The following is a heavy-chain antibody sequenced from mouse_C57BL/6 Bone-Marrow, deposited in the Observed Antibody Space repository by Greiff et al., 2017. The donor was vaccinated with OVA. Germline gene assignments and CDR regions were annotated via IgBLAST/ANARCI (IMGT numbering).Heavy chain of an antibody. Sequence: VQLQQSGPELVKPGASVKLSCKASGYTFTSYDINWVKQRPGQGLEWIGWIYPRDGSTKYTEKFKGKATLTVDTSSSTAYMELHSLTSEDSAVYLWARRGLYYGNFRDYWGQGTTLTVSS. V-gene: IGHV1-85*01. CDR2: IYPRDGST. CDR1: GYTFTSYD. J-gene: IGHJ2*01. CDR3: ARRGLYYGNFRDY. D-gene: IGHD2-1*01.